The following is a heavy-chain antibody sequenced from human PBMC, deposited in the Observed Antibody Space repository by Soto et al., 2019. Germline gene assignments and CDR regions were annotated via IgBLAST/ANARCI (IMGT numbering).Heavy chain of an antibody. J-gene: IGHJ4*02. D-gene: IGHD3-9*01. CDR2: IYYSGST. V-gene: IGHV4-59*08. Sequence: SETLSLTCTVSVGSISSYYWSWIRQPPGKGLECIWYIYYSGSTNYNPSLKSRVTISVDTSKNKFSLKLSSVTATDTAVYYCARHRSDILTGYLEYWGQGTLVTLSS. CDR3: ARHRSDILTGYLEY. CDR1: VGSISSYY.